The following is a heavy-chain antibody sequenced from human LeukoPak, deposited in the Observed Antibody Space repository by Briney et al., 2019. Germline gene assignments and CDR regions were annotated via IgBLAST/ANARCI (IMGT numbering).Heavy chain of an antibody. CDR2: ISYDGSNK. V-gene: IGHV3-30-3*01. D-gene: IGHD3-3*01. J-gene: IGHJ4*02. Sequence: GGSLRLSCAASGFTFSSYAMHWVRQAPGKGLEWVAVISYDGSNKYYADSVKGRFTISRDNSKNTLYLQVNSLRAEDTAVYYCARDLPYYDFWTPNYYFDYWGQGTLVTVSS. CDR3: ARDLPYYDFWTPNYYFDY. CDR1: GFTFSSYA.